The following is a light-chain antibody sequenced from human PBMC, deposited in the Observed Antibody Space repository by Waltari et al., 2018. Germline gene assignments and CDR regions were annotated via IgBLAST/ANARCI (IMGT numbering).Light chain of an antibody. V-gene: IGLV2-18*02. Sequence: QSALTQPPAVSGSPGQSVTISCTGTANDIGPFNRVSWYQQPPGTAPKLKIFEVSDRPSGVPDRFSGSKSGNTASLTISGLQTEDEGDYYCSSYTTSSTVVFGGGTRLTVL. CDR2: EVS. CDR1: ANDIGPFNR. J-gene: IGLJ2*01. CDR3: SSYTTSSTVV.